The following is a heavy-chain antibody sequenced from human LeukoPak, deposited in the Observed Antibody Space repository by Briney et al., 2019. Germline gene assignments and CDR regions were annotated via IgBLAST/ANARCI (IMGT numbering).Heavy chain of an antibody. CDR2: ISYDGSNK. Sequence: GGSLKLSCAASGFTFSSYAMHWVRQAPGKGLEWVAVISYDGSNKYYADSVKGRFTISRDNSKNTLYLQMNSLRAEDTAVYYCARGIKGQKYFQHWGQGTLVTVSS. CDR3: ARGIKGQKYFQH. CDR1: GFTFSSYA. V-gene: IGHV3-30-3*01. J-gene: IGHJ1*01.